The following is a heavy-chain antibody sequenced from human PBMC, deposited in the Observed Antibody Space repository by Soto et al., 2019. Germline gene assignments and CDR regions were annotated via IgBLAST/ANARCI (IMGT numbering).Heavy chain of an antibody. D-gene: IGHD3-3*01. V-gene: IGHV4-59*01. CDR3: ARMMSRGITIFGVVMSYGWFDP. CDR1: GGSINSYC. Sequence: PSETLSLTCTVSGGSINSYCWSWIRQPPGKGLEWIGYIFYSGNANYNPSLKSRVTISVDTSKNQFSLKLSSVTAADTAVYYCARMMSRGITIFGVVMSYGWFDPWGQGTLVTVSS. J-gene: IGHJ5*02. CDR2: IFYSGNA.